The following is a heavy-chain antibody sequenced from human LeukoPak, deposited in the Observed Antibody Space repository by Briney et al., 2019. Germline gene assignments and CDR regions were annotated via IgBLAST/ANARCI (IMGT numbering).Heavy chain of an antibody. CDR2: IKSKTNGGTT. Sequence: GGSLRLSCAASGFTFSDAWMSWVRQAPGKVLEWVGRIKSKTNGGTTDYAAPVKGRFTVSRDDSQNTLFLQMNSLKTEDTAVYYCARGYSSLNWFDPWGQGTLVTVSS. V-gene: IGHV3-15*01. D-gene: IGHD6-13*01. J-gene: IGHJ5*02. CDR3: ARGYSSLNWFDP. CDR1: GFTFSDAW.